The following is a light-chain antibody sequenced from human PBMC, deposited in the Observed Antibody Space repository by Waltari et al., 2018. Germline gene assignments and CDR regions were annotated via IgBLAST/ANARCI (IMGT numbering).Light chain of an antibody. CDR3: HSRDASGVAGS. CDR1: SPRSYY. CDR2: DKN. Sequence: SSELTQDPAVSVAMGQTVRITCQGDSPRSYYSSWYQQRPGQAPILVIYDKNNRPSGVPDRFSGSSSHNTVSLTITGAQAEDEASYYCHSRDASGVAGSFGGGTKLTVL. V-gene: IGLV3-19*01. J-gene: IGLJ2*01.